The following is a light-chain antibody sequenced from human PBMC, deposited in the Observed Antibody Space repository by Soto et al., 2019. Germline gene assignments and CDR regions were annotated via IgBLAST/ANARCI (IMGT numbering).Light chain of an antibody. Sequence: QSALTQPPSASGSPGQSVTISCTGTSSDVGAYKYVSWYQQYPGKAPKLMIYEVSKRPSGVPDRFSGSKSGNTASLTVSGLQAEDEADYCCTSYAGSNIGVFGGGTKRTVL. CDR1: SSDVGAYKY. V-gene: IGLV2-8*01. CDR3: TSYAGSNIGV. CDR2: EVS. J-gene: IGLJ3*02.